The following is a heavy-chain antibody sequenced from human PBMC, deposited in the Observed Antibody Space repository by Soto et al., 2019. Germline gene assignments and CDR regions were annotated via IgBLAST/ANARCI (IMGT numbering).Heavy chain of an antibody. J-gene: IGHJ3*01. Sequence: YWMHWVRQVPGKGLLWVSHIQNDASLTTYADSVKGRFIISRDNAKNTLYLQMNGLRVEDTAVYFCVRGQRGGFDLWGQGTMVTVSS. D-gene: IGHD2-15*01. CDR2: IQNDASLT. CDR3: VRGQRGGFDL. V-gene: IGHV3-74*01. CDR1: YW.